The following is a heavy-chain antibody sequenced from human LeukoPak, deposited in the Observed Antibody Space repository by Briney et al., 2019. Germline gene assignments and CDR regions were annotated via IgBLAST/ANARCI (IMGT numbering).Heavy chain of an antibody. CDR3: ARLGTTGTTGVIALYYYYYYMDV. V-gene: IGHV4-38-2*01. D-gene: IGHD1-1*01. CDR2: IYHSGST. Sequence: PSETLSLTCAVSGYSISSGYYWGWIRQPPGKGLEWIGSIYHSGSTYYNPSLKSRVTISVDTSKNQFSLKLSSVTAADTAVYYCARLGTTGTTGVIALYYYYYYMDVWGTGTTVTVSS. J-gene: IGHJ6*03. CDR1: GYSISSGYY.